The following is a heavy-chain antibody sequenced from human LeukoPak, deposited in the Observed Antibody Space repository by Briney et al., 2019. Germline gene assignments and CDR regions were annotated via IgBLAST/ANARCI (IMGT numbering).Heavy chain of an antibody. Sequence: GASVKVSCKASGYTFTGYYMHWMRQAPGQGLEWMGRINPNSGGTNYAQKFQGRVTMTRDTSISTAYMELSSLRSEDTAVYYCARADSLYDFWSGSPYYYGMDVWGQGTTVTVPS. CDR2: INPNSGGT. J-gene: IGHJ6*02. CDR3: ARADSLYDFWSGSPYYYGMDV. V-gene: IGHV1-2*06. D-gene: IGHD3-3*01. CDR1: GYTFTGYY.